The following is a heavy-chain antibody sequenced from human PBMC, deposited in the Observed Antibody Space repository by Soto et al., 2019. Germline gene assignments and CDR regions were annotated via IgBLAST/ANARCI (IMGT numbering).Heavy chain of an antibody. J-gene: IGHJ4*02. Sequence: QVQLVESGGGVVRPGTSLRLSCAATGFSFSAHGMHWVRQAPGKGLEWLAVINDGSEEGYADSVRGRFTISRDNARYILYLQMDNLRAEDSALYYCARDDLFVDNGLDHWGQGTLVIVSS. V-gene: IGHV3-33*01. CDR1: GFSFSAHG. D-gene: IGHD1-1*01. CDR2: INDGSEE. CDR3: ARDDLFVDNGLDH.